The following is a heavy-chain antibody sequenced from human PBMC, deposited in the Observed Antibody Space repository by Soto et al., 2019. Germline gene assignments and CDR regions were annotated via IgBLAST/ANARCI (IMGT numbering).Heavy chain of an antibody. CDR2: IWYDGSNK. Sequence: QVQLVESGGGVVQPGRSLRLSCAASGFTFSSYGMHWVRQAPGKGLEWVAVIWYDGSNKYYADSVKGRFTISRDNPKNTLYLQMNSLRAEDTAVYYCARDAGYSGSYSYYWGQGTLVTVSS. J-gene: IGHJ4*02. CDR1: GFTFSSYG. CDR3: ARDAGYSGSYSYY. D-gene: IGHD1-26*01. V-gene: IGHV3-33*01.